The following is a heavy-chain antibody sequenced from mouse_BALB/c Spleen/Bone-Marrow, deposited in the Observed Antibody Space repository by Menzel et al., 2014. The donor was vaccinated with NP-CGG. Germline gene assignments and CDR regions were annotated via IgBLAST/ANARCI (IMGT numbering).Heavy chain of an antibody. Sequence: VHLVESGAELVKPGASVKMSCKASVYTFTSYWMHWVKQRPGQGLAWIGVIDPSDSYTSYNQKFKGKATLTVDTSSSTAYMQLSSLTSEDSAVYYCTIYYRSFAYWGQGTLVTVSA. V-gene: IGHV1S127*01. CDR2: IDPSDSYT. CDR1: VYTFTSYW. J-gene: IGHJ3*01. CDR3: TIYYRSFAY. D-gene: IGHD2-14*01.